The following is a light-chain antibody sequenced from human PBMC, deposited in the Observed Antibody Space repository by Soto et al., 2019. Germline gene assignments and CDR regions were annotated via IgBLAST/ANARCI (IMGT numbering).Light chain of an antibody. CDR2: EVS. CDR1: SSDVGGYNF. CDR3: SSHTSSTPLGYV. V-gene: IGLV2-14*01. Sequence: QSALTQPASVSGSPGQSITISCTGTSSDVGGYNFVSWYQQHPGKAPKLMIYEVSNRPSGVSNRFSGSKSGNTASLTISGLQAEDEADYYCSSHTSSTPLGYVFGTGTKVTVL. J-gene: IGLJ1*01.